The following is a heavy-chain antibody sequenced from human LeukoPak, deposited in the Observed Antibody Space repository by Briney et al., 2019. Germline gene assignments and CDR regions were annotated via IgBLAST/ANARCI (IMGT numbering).Heavy chain of an antibody. D-gene: IGHD1-14*01. Sequence: RTSETLSLTCTVSGGSISSYYWSWIRQPPGKGLEWIGYIYYSGSTNYNPSLKSRVTISVDTSKNQFSLKLSSVTAADTAVYYCARDGLGTTGPYYFDYWGQGTLVTVSS. CDR3: ARDGLGTTGPYYFDY. V-gene: IGHV4-59*01. J-gene: IGHJ4*02. CDR1: GGSISSYY. CDR2: IYYSGST.